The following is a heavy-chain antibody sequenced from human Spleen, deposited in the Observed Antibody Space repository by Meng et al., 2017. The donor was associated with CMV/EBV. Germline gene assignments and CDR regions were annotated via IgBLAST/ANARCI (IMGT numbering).Heavy chain of an antibody. D-gene: IGHD1-1*01. V-gene: IGHV3-72*01. CDR2: SRNKANRYTT. Sequence: GGSLRLSCAASGFIFSDHYLDWVRQTPGKGLEWVGRSRNKANRYTTEYAASVKGRFTVSRDKSKNSLYLQMNSLKTEDTAVYYCVRGYNSFDSWGQGTLVTVSS. J-gene: IGHJ4*02. CDR1: GFIFSDHY. CDR3: VRGYNSFDS.